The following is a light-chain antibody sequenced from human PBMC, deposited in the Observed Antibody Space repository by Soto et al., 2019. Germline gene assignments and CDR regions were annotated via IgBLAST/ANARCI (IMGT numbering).Light chain of an antibody. Sequence: EILLTQSPGTLSLSPGDRATLSCRASQSLTSSFLAWYQQKPGQTPRLLIYGASIRATDIPDRFSGSVSGTDFTLTISRLEPEDFAVYFCQQYGRLPLSFGGGTKVEIK. V-gene: IGKV3-20*01. CDR2: GAS. CDR3: QQYGRLPLS. J-gene: IGKJ4*01. CDR1: QSLTSSF.